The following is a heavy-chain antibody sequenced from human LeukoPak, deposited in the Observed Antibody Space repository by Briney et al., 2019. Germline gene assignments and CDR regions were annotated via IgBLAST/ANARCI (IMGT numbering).Heavy chain of an antibody. CDR1: GYTFTDYY. J-gene: IGHJ4*02. D-gene: IGHD2-2*01. V-gene: IGHV1-2*02. Sequence: ASVKVSCKASGYTFTDYYMHWVRQAPGQGFEWMGWINPNDGDTNYAQKFQGRVTMTRDTSISTAHMEVSRLRTDDTAVYYCARANFLYCSSSTCLFDYWGQGTLVTVSS. CDR2: INPNDGDT. CDR3: ARANFLYCSSSTCLFDY.